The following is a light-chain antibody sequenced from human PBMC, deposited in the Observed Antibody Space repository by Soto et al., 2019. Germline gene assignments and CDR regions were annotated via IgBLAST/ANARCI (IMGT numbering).Light chain of an antibody. V-gene: IGKV3-15*01. Sequence: EIVMTQSPATLSVSPGERATLSCRASQSVSSNLAWYQQKPGQAPRLLIYGASTRATGIPARFSGSGSGTEFTLTISSLQSEDFAVYYCQPYKKWPGFGKGTKV. J-gene: IGKJ1*01. CDR1: QSVSSN. CDR2: GAS. CDR3: QPYKKWPG.